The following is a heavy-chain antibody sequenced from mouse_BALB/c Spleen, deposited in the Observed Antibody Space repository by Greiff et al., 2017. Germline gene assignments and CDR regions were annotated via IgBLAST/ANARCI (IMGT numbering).Heavy chain of an antibody. J-gene: IGHJ4*01. Sequence: EVKLVESGPELVKPGASVKISCKASGYTFTDYNMHWVKQSHGKSLEWIGYIYPYNGGTGYNQKFKSKATLTVDNSSSTAYMELRSLTSEDSAVYYCARGIGGKDAMDYWGQGTSVTVSS. CDR3: ARGIGGKDAMDY. CDR1: GYTFTDYN. CDR2: IYPYNGGT. V-gene: IGHV1S29*02. D-gene: IGHD1-1*02.